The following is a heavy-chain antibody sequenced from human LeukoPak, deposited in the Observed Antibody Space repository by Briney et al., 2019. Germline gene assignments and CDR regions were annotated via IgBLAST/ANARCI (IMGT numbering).Heavy chain of an antibody. J-gene: IGHJ4*02. CDR2: INTDSSDI. Sequence: HAGGSLRLSCAASGFTFSRYAMNWVRQAPGKGLQWVSYINTDSSDIHYADSVKGRFTISRDNARNTLYLQLSGLRAEDSAVYYCARDTFQPGLIDSWGQGTLVTVSS. D-gene: IGHD2-2*01. V-gene: IGHV3-48*04. CDR3: ARDTFQPGLIDS. CDR1: GFTFSRYA.